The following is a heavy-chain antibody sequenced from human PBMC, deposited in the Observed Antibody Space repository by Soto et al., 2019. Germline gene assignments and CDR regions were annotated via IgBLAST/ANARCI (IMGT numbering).Heavy chain of an antibody. Sequence: SETLSLTCTVSGGSISSYYWSWIRQPPGKGLEWIGYIYYSGSTNYNPSLKSRVTISVDTSKNQFSLKLSSVTAADTAGFYCASDDDYGNLHSFDIWGQGTMVTVSS. D-gene: IGHD4-17*01. CDR3: ASDDDYGNLHSFDI. V-gene: IGHV4-59*01. J-gene: IGHJ3*02. CDR1: GGSISSYY. CDR2: IYYSGST.